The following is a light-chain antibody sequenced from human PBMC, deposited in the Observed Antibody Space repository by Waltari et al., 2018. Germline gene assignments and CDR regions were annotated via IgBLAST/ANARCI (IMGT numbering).Light chain of an antibody. CDR1: PLPEKP. V-gene: IGLV3-25*03. Sequence: SYDLTQPPSVSVSPGQTARLTCFVNPLPEKPAYWYQQRPGQAPVLVIYKDTERPSGIPERFSGSRSGTAVTLTISEVQAEDEADYYCQSEDSSTDYYVFGTGTKVTVL. CDR3: QSEDSSTDYYV. J-gene: IGLJ1*01. CDR2: KDT.